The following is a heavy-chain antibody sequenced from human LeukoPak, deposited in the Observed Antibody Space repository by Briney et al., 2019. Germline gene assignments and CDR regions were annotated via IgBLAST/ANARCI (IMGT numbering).Heavy chain of an antibody. D-gene: IGHD5-18*01. CDR1: GFTFSDYY. CDR2: ISSSGSTI. J-gene: IGHJ6*03. V-gene: IGHV3-11*01. Sequence: PGGSLRLSCAASGFTFSDYYMSWIRQAPGKGLEWVSYISSSGSTIYYADSVKGRFTISRDNAKNSLYLQTNSLRAEDTAVYYCAGGYSYGDGYYYYYMDVWGKGTTVTISS. CDR3: AGGYSYGDGYYYYYMDV.